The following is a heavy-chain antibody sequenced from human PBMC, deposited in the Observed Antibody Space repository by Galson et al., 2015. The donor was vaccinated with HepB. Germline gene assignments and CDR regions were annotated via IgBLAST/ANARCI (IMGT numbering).Heavy chain of an antibody. CDR3: ARDHGRYSGDYFDY. CDR1: GFTFSSYS. V-gene: IGHV3-21*01. J-gene: IGHJ4*02. Sequence: SLRLSCAASGFTFSSYSMNWVRQAPGKGLEWVSSISSSSSYIYYADSVKGRFTISRDNAKNSLYLQMNSLRAEDTAVYYCARDHGRYSGDYFDYWGQGTLVTVSS. D-gene: IGHD1-26*01. CDR2: ISSSSSYI.